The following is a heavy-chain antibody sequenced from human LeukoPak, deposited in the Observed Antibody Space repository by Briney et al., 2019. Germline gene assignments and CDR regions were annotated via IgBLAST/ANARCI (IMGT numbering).Heavy chain of an antibody. D-gene: IGHD2-2*01. V-gene: IGHV3-74*01. CDR2: INSDGSST. J-gene: IGHJ1*01. Sequence: GGSLRLSCAASGFTFNTYWMHWVRQAPGEGLVWVSRINSDGSSTTYADSVKGRFTMSRDNAMNTLYLQMNSLRADDTAVYFCARERHPSVPDAIADDYFQHWGQGTLVTVSS. CDR3: ARERHPSVPDAIADDYFQH. CDR1: GFTFNTYW.